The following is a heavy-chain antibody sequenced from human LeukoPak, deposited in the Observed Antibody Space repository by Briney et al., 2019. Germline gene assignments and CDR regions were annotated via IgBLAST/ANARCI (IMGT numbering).Heavy chain of an antibody. V-gene: IGHV3-11*01. D-gene: IGHD1-26*01. Sequence: GGSLRLSCAASGFTFSDNYMSWIRQAPGKGLEWVSYISSSGSTIYYADSVKGRFTISRDNAKNSLYLQMNSLRAEDTAVYYCAREPSGSYYDSLFDYWGQGTLVTVSS. J-gene: IGHJ4*02. CDR1: GFTFSDNY. CDR2: ISSSGSTI. CDR3: AREPSGSYYDSLFDY.